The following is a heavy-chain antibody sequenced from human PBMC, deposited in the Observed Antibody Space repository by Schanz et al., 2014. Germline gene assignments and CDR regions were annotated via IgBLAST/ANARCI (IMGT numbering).Heavy chain of an antibody. V-gene: IGHV3-23*04. CDR1: GFGFDDYA. D-gene: IGHD6-13*01. CDR2: ISGSGAST. CDR3: AKDSRRFGMGV. J-gene: IGHJ6*02. Sequence: VQLVESGGGVVQPGGSLRLSCAASGFGFDDYAMSWVRQAPGKGLEWVSAISGSGASTYYADSVKGRFTISRDNSKNTLYLQINSLRAEDTAVYYCAKDSRRFGMGVWGQGTTVTVSS.